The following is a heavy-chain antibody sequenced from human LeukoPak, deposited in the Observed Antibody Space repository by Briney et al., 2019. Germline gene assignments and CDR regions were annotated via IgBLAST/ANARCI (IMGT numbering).Heavy chain of an antibody. J-gene: IGHJ4*02. CDR3: AREPLGISADPPL. V-gene: IGHV4-30-2*06. CDR1: GGSIIRGGYS. Sequence: TLSLTCAVSGGSIIRGGYSWSWIRQSPGQGLEWIGYIHHSGSTYYNPFLKSRLTMSVDTSKNQFSLNLTSVTAADTAVYYCAREPLGISADPPLWGQGTLVTVSS. CDR2: IHHSGST. D-gene: IGHD6-13*01.